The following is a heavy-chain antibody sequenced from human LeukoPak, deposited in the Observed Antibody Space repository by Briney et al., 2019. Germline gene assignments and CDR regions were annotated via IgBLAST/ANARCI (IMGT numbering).Heavy chain of an antibody. D-gene: IGHD3-16*01. CDR2: VRGNGDT. J-gene: IGHJ4*02. Sequence: GGSLRLSCAASGLSFSSFAMSWVRQGPARGLEWVSSVRGNGDTFYADSVKGRFTLFSDSSTNTVYFQLNNLRVEDTAIYYCAKASWVSSTDAVRWGQGTLVTVSS. CDR1: GLSFSSFA. CDR3: AKASWVSSTDAVR. V-gene: IGHV3-23*01.